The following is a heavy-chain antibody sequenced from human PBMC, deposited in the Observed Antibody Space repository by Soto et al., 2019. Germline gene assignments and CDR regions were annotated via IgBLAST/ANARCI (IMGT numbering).Heavy chain of an antibody. Sequence: QVQLQESGPGLVKPSETLSLTCTVSGGSISSYYWNWIRPPPRRGLEWIGYIYNSGNTNSNPSLTSRVTISVDTSKNQFSLKLTSVTAADTAVYYCAAPARYWGQGTLVTVSS. CDR2: IYNSGNT. V-gene: IGHV4-59*01. J-gene: IGHJ4*02. CDR3: AAPARY. CDR1: GGSISSYY.